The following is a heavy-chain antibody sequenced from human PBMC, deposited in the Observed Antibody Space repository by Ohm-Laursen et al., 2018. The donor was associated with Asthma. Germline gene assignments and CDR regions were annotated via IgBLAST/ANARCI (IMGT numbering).Heavy chain of an antibody. V-gene: IGHV3-74*01. J-gene: IGHJ1*01. CDR1: GFTFEKYA. CDR2: INSDGSST. Sequence: SLRLSCAAAGFTFEKYAMHWVRQPPGKGLVWVSRINSDGSSTSYADSVKGRFTISRDNARNSVYLQMNSLRAEDTALYYCARIGPEWELPGREYSLIHWGQGTLVTVSS. D-gene: IGHD1-26*01. CDR3: ARIGPEWELPGREYSLIH.